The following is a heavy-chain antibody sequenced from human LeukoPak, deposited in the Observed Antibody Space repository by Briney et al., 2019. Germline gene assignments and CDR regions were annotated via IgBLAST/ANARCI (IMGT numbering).Heavy chain of an antibody. CDR2: IRFDLSNK. V-gene: IGHV3-30*02. CDR3: AKDLRIAATGTTGDY. D-gene: IGHD6-13*01. Sequence: PGGSLRLSCAASGFTFSSYGMHWVRQAPGKGLEWVGFIRFDLSNKFHADSVKGRFTISRDNYKNTLYLQMNSLRADDTAVYYCAKDLRIAATGTTGDYWGQGTLVTVSS. J-gene: IGHJ4*02. CDR1: GFTFSSYG.